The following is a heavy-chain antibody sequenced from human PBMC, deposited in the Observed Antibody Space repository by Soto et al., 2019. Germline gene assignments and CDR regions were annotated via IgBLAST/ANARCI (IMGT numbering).Heavy chain of an antibody. CDR2: IIPTFPTT. CDR3: ARDKERQQLGGNYYYGIAF. J-gene: IGHJ6*02. Sequence: SVKVSRKAFRGTFGNYASSWVLNQPVQGLEWMGGIIPTFPTTDYAQKFQGRVTITAGESTRTAYMELTSLRSEDTAVYYCARDKERQQLGGNYYYGIAFWGQGTTVTVSS. D-gene: IGHD6-25*01. V-gene: IGHV1-69*13. CDR1: RGTFGNYA.